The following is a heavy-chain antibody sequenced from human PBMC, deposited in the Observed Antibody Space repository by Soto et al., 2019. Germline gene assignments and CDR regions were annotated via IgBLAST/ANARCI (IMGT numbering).Heavy chain of an antibody. D-gene: IGHD6-6*01. Sequence: ASVKVSCKASGYTFPGYYMHWVRQAPGQGLEWMGWINPNSGGTNYAQKFQGWVTMTRDTSISTAYMELSRLRSDDTAVYYCARGIAARLEYYYYYMDVWGKGTTVTVSS. CDR3: ARGIAARLEYYYYYMDV. CDR2: INPNSGGT. J-gene: IGHJ6*03. CDR1: GYTFPGYY. V-gene: IGHV1-2*04.